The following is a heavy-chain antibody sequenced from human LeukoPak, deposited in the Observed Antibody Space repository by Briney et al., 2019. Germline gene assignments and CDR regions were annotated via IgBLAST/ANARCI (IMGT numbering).Heavy chain of an antibody. D-gene: IGHD7-27*01. CDR1: GYTFTSYS. CDR3: ARRSVLGAFDI. Sequence: ASVKVYCKASGYTFTSYSMHWVRQAPGQGLEWMGVINPSGGSTRYAQKFQGRVTVTRDTSTSTVYLELRSLRSEDTAVYYCARRSVLGAFDIWGQGTMVTVSS. J-gene: IGHJ3*02. V-gene: IGHV1-46*01. CDR2: INPSGGST.